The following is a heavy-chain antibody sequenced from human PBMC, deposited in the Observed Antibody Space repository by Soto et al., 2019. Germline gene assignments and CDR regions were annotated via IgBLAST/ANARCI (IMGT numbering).Heavy chain of an antibody. V-gene: IGHV4-4*02. J-gene: IGHJ4*02. CDR1: GGSISSSNW. CDR3: ARRWGEGRVDY. CDR2: IYHSGNT. Sequence: QVKLQESGPGLVKPSGPLSLTCAVSGGSISSSNWWSWVLQPPGKGLEWIGEIYHSGNTNYNPSLKSRVTMAGDKSRNQFSLKLSSVTAADTAVYYCARRWGEGRVDYWGQGTLVTVSS. D-gene: IGHD3-10*01.